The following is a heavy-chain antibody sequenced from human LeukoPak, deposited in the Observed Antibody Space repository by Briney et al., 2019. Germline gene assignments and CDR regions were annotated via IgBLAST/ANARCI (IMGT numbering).Heavy chain of an antibody. D-gene: IGHD3-22*01. CDR2: INPKSGGT. CDR1: GNTFTGYY. CDR3: ARSGYYYGLDV. V-gene: IGHV1-2*02. Sequence: ASVKVSCKASGNTFTGYYVHWVRQAPGQGLEWMGWINPKSGGTNCAQRFQGRVTMTGDTSITTVYMEVSRLRSDDTAVYYCARSGYYYGLDVWGQGTTVTHSS. J-gene: IGHJ6*02.